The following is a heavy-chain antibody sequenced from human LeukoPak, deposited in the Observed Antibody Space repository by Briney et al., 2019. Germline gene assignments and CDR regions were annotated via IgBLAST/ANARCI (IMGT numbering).Heavy chain of an antibody. Sequence: GRSLRLSCAASGFTFSSYAMHWVRQAPGKGLEWVAVISYDGSNKYYADSVKGRFTIFRDNSKNTLYLQMNSLRAEDTAVYYCARASSGLDYWGQGTLVTVSS. CDR2: ISYDGSNK. CDR3: ARASSGLDY. D-gene: IGHD3-22*01. CDR1: GFTFSSYA. V-gene: IGHV3-30-3*01. J-gene: IGHJ4*02.